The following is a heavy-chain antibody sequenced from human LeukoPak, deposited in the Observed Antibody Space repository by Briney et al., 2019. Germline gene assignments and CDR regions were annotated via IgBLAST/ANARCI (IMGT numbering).Heavy chain of an antibody. D-gene: IGHD3-22*01. CDR2: IYYSGST. Sequence: SETLSLSCTVSGGSISSYYWSWIRQPPGKGLEWIGYIYYSGSTNYNPSLRSRVTISVDTSKNQFSLNLTSVTAADTAVYYCAKDFGRKYDSKTYWGQGTLVTVSS. CDR1: GGSISSYY. CDR3: AKDFGRKYDSKTY. V-gene: IGHV4-59*01. J-gene: IGHJ4*02.